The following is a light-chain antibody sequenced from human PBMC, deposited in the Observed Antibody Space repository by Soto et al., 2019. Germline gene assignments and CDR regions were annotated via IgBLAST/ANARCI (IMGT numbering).Light chain of an antibody. CDR2: DAS. Sequence: EIVLTQSPATLSLSPGERATLSCRASQSLNSYLAWFQQKPGQAPRLLIYDASNRATGIPARFSGSGSGTDFTLTISSLEPADFAVYYCQQRREWPLTFGEGTKVEIK. CDR3: QQRREWPLT. CDR1: QSLNSY. V-gene: IGKV3-11*01. J-gene: IGKJ4*01.